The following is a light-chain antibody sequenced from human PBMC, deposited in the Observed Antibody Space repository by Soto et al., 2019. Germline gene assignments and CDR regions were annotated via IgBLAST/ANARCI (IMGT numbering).Light chain of an antibody. CDR3: HVWDSSSDHDV. CDR2: DDS. CDR1: NIGGKS. Sequence: SYELTQPPSVSVAPGQTARITCGGNNIGGKSVHWYQQKPGQAPVLVVYDDSDRPSGIPDRFSGSNSGDTATLTIRRVEAGDEADYYCHVWDSSSDHDVFGTVTKLTVL. V-gene: IGLV3-21*02. J-gene: IGLJ1*01.